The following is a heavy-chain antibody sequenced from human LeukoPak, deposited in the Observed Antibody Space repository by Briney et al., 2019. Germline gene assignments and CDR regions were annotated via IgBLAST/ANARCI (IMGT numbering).Heavy chain of an antibody. D-gene: IGHD2-15*01. CDR3: ARSYYCSGGSCYSEGAFDI. CDR1: GGTFSSYA. CDR2: IIPIFGTA. V-gene: IGHV1-69*05. Sequence: SVKVSCKASGGTFSSYAISWVRQAPGQGLEWMGGIIPIFGTANYAQKFQGRVTITTDESTSTAYMELSSLRSEDTAVYYCARSYYCSGGSCYSEGAFDIWGQGTMVSVSS. J-gene: IGHJ3*02.